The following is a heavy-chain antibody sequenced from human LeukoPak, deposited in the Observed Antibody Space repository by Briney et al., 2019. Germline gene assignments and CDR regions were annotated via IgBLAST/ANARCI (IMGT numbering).Heavy chain of an antibody. D-gene: IGHD6-19*01. CDR2: ISAYNGNT. CDR3: ASVGPYSSEYYFDY. J-gene: IGHJ4*02. CDR1: GYTFTSYG. Sequence: ASVKVSFKASGYTFTSYGISWVRQAPGQGLEWMGWISAYNGNTNYAQKLQGRVTMTTDTSTSTAYMELRSLRSDDTAVYYCASVGPYSSEYYFDYWGQGTLVTVSS. V-gene: IGHV1-18*01.